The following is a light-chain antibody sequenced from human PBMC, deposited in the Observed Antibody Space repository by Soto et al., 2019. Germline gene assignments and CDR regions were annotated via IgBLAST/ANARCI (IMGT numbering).Light chain of an antibody. CDR3: QVWDSSSDHVV. Sequence: SYELTQPPSVSVAPGQTARITCGGTNIGSKSVHWYQQKPGQAPVLVVYDDSDRPSGIPERFSGSNSGNTATLTISRVEAGDEADYYCQVWDSSSDHVVFGGATKLTVL. CDR1: NIGSKS. CDR2: DDS. V-gene: IGLV3-21*02. J-gene: IGLJ2*01.